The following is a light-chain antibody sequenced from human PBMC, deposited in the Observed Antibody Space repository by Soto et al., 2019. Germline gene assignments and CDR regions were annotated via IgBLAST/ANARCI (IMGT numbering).Light chain of an antibody. CDR1: QSVSSSY. CDR3: QQYGSSLMYT. V-gene: IGKV3-20*01. CDR2: GAS. J-gene: IGKJ2*01. Sequence: EIVLTQSPGTLSLSPGERATLSCRASQSVSSSYLAWYQQKPGQAPRLLIYGASSRATGIPDRFSGSGSGTDFPLTISRLEPDDFAVYYCQQYGSSLMYTFGQGTKLEIK.